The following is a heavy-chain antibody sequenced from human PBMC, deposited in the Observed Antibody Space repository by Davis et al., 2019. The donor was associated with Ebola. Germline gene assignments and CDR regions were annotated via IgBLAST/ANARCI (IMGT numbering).Heavy chain of an antibody. Sequence: SVKVSCKASGYTFTSYYMHWVRQAPGQGLEWMGGIIPIFGTANYAQKFQGRVTITADESTSTVYMELSSLRSEDTAVYYCARALLPGGYSGYDHYSAPDAFDIWGQGTMVTVSS. CDR3: ARALLPGGYSGYDHYSAPDAFDI. D-gene: IGHD5-12*01. CDR2: IIPIFGTA. V-gene: IGHV1-69*13. CDR1: GYTFTSYY. J-gene: IGHJ3*02.